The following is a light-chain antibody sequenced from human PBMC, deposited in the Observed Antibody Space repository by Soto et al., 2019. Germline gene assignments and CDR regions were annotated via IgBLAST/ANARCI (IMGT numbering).Light chain of an antibody. CDR3: GSWDSSLSPYV. CDR1: SSNIGGNS. Sequence: QSVLTQPPSVSAAPGQKVTISCSGSSSNIGGNSVSWYQQLPGTAPKLLIYDDNKRPSGIPDRFSGSKSGTSATLGITGFQTGDEADYYCGSWDSSLSPYVLGTGTKFTVL. CDR2: DDN. V-gene: IGLV1-51*01. J-gene: IGLJ1*01.